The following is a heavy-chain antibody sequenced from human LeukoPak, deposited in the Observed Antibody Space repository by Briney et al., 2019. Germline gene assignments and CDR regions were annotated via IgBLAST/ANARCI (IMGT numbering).Heavy chain of an antibody. V-gene: IGHV5-51*01. CDR1: GYTFSSYW. D-gene: IGHD4-17*01. J-gene: IGHJ4*02. Sequence: GESLQISCQGSGYTFSSYWIGWVRQMPGKGLEWMGIIYPGDSDTRYSPSLQGQVTISVDTSIGTAYLQWSSLKASDTAIYYCARQNGFRLDYWGQGTLVTVSS. CDR3: ARQNGFRLDY. CDR2: IYPGDSDT.